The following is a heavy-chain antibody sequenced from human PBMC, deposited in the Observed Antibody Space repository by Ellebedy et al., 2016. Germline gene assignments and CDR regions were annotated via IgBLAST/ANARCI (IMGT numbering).Heavy chain of an antibody. V-gene: IGHV1-18*01. J-gene: IGHJ3*02. CDR3: ARLPARKGYCSGGSCRGAFDI. Sequence: GESLKISXKGSGYSFTSYGISWVRQAPGQGLEWMGWISAYNGNTNYAQKLQGRVTMTTDTSTSTAYMELRSLRSDDTAVYYCARLPARKGYCSGGSCRGAFDIWGQGTMVTVSS. D-gene: IGHD2-15*01. CDR2: ISAYNGNT. CDR1: GYSFTSYG.